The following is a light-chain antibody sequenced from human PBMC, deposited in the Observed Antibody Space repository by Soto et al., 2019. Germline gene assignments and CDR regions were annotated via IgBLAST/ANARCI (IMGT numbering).Light chain of an antibody. CDR2: DVR. CDR1: SSDVGGYNY. CDR3: SSYTSSRTAV. V-gene: IGLV2-14*03. Sequence: QSALTQPASVSGSPGQSITISCTGTSSDVGGYNYVSWYQQHPGKAPKLMISDVRNRPSGVSIRFSGSKSGTTASLTISGLQAEDEADYYCSSYTSSRTAVFGTGTKVTVL. J-gene: IGLJ1*01.